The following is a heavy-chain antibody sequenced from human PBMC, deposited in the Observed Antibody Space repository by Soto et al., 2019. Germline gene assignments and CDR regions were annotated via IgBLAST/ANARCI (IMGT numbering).Heavy chain of an antibody. CDR2: INHSGST. Sequence: PSETLSLTCAVYGGSFSGYYWSWIRQPPGKGLEWIGEINHSGSTNYNPSLKSRVTISVDTSKNQFSLKLSSVTAADTAVYYCARDTAYCSGGSCYGVFDYWGQGTLVTVSS. J-gene: IGHJ4*02. D-gene: IGHD2-15*01. V-gene: IGHV4-34*09. CDR3: ARDTAYCSGGSCYGVFDY. CDR1: GGSFSGYY.